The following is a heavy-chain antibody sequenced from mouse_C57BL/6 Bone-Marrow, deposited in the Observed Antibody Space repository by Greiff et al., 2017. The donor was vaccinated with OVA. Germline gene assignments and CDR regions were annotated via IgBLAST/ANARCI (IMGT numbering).Heavy chain of an antibody. J-gene: IGHJ4*01. CDR1: GYAFSSYW. V-gene: IGHV1-80*01. Sequence: VQLQQSGAELVKPGASVKISCKASGYAFSSYWMNWVKQRPGKGLEWIGQIYPGDGDTNYNGKFKGKATLTADKSSSTAYMQLSSLTSEDSVVYFCARGGAPYAMDYWGQGTSVTVSS. CDR2: IYPGDGDT. CDR3: ARGGAPYAMDY.